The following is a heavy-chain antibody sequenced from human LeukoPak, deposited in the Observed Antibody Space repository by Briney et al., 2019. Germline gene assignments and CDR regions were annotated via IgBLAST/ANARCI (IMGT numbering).Heavy chain of an antibody. CDR3: ARASYYYDSSGYHLGYGMDV. Sequence: GGSLRLSCAASGFTFSSYSMNWVRQAPGKGLEWVSYISSSSSTIYYADSVKGRFTISRDNAKNSLYLQMNSLRAEDTAVYYCARASYYYDSSGYHLGYGMDVWGQGTTVTVSS. CDR1: GFTFSSYS. J-gene: IGHJ6*02. V-gene: IGHV3-48*01. CDR2: ISSSSSTI. D-gene: IGHD3-22*01.